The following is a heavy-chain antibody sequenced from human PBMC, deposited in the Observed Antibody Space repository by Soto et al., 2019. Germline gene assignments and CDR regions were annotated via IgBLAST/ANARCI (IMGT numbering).Heavy chain of an antibody. CDR2: IDSDGSRI. Sequence: EVQLVESGGGLVQPGESLRLSCAASGFTFSNYWMHWVRQAPGKGLVWVSRIDSDGSRITYADFVKGRFTISRDNAKNTVYLHRNSLTAEDTAGYYWVRTSLVVAVATREDFWGQGTLVTVSS. CDR1: GFTFSNYW. CDR3: VRTSLVVAVATREDF. D-gene: IGHD2-15*01. V-gene: IGHV3-74*01. J-gene: IGHJ4*02.